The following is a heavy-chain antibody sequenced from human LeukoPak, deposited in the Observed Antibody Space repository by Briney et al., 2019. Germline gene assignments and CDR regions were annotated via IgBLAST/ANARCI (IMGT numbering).Heavy chain of an antibody. CDR3: ARGGRRSVITVVVVAAKHWFDP. CDR2: INHSVIT. D-gene: IGHD2-15*01. V-gene: IGHV4-34*01. J-gene: IGHJ5*02. Sequence: PSETLSLTCAVYGGSFSGYYWSWIRQPPGKGLEWIGEINHSVITTYNPSLKSRVTISVDTSKNQFSLKLSSATAADKAVYYRARGGRRSVITVVVVAAKHWFDPWGQGTLVTVSS. CDR1: GGSFSGYY.